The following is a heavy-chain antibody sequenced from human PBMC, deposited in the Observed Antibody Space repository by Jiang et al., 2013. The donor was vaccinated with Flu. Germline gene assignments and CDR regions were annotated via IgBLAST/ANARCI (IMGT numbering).Heavy chain of an antibody. CDR1: GDSVSSNSAA. Sequence: SLTCAISGDSVSSNSAAWNWIRQSPSRGLEWLGRTYYRSKWYNDYAVSVKSRITINPDTSKNQFSLQLNSVTPEDTAVYYCARGGDDILTGYPHFDYWGQGTLVTVSS. CDR2: TYYRSKWYN. V-gene: IGHV6-1*01. J-gene: IGHJ4*02. D-gene: IGHD3-9*01. CDR3: ARGGDDILTGYPHFDY.